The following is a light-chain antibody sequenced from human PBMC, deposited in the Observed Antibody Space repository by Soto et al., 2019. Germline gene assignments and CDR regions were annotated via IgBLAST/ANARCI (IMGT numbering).Light chain of an antibody. CDR3: SSYTSSSPDV. CDR1: SSDVGGYNY. CDR2: EVS. Sequence: QSVLTQPASVSGSPGQSITISCTGTSSDVGGYNYVSWYQQHPGKAPKLMIYEVSNRPSGVSNRFSGSKSGNTASLTISGLQAEDEADYYCSSYTSSSPDVFGTGTKVTAL. J-gene: IGLJ1*01. V-gene: IGLV2-14*01.